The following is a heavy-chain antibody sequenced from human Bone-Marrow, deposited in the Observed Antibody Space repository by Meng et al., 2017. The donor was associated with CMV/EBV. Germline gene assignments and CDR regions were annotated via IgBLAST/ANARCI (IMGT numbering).Heavy chain of an antibody. J-gene: IGHJ5*02. CDR3: ARGQNYYDSSGYYYGS. Sequence: YTFISYDINYVRQATGQGLEWMGWMNPNNGNTGYSQDFLDRVTMTSNTSISTAYIELISLRSEDTAVYYCARGQNYYDSSGYYYGSWGQGTLVTVSS. D-gene: IGHD3-22*01. CDR1: YTFISYD. V-gene: IGHV1-8*01. CDR2: MNPNNGNT.